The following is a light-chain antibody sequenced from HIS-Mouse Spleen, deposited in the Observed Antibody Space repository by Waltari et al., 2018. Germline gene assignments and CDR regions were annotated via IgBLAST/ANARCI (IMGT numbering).Light chain of an antibody. CDR2: GAS. Sequence: EIVMTQSPATLSVSPGERATLSCRASQSVSSNLAWYQQKPGQAPRLLIYGASTRATGIPARFSGSGSGTEFTLTISSLQSEDFAVYYCQQYYSFPQTFGQGTKLEIK. CDR1: QSVSSN. J-gene: IGKJ2*01. CDR3: QQYYSFPQT. V-gene: IGKV3-15*01.